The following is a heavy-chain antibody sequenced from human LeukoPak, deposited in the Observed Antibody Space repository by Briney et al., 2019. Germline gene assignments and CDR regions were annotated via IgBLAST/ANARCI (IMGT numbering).Heavy chain of an antibody. CDR1: GFSFSSFG. CDR3: AKTFIHYDYADYIDY. Sequence: RPGGSLRLSCAASGFSFSSFGMHWVRQGPGKGLEWVAVISYEGGNKYYADSVKGRFTISRDNSKNTLYLQMNALRAEDTAVYYCAKTFIHYDYADYIDYWGQGTLVTVSS. J-gene: IGHJ4*02. D-gene: IGHD3-16*01. V-gene: IGHV3-30*18. CDR2: ISYEGGNK.